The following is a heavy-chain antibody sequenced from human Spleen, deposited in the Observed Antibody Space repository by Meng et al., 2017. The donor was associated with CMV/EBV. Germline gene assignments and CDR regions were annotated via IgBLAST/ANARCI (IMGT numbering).Heavy chain of an antibody. CDR2: IYYSGTT. CDR3: AREGASDGYTIY. J-gene: IGHJ4*02. D-gene: IGHD5-24*01. Sequence: SETLSLTCTVSGGSISSRSYYWGWIRQPPGKGLEWIGSIYYSGTTYYNPSLKSRVTISVDTSKNQFSLKLSSVTAADTAVYYCAREGASDGYTIYWGQGTLVTVSS. V-gene: IGHV4-39*07. CDR1: GGSISSRSYY.